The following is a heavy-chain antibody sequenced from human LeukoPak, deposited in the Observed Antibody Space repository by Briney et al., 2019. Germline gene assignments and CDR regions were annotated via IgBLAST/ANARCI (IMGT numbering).Heavy chain of an antibody. CDR3: ARDLYYYGSGSFGKYYYYGMDV. J-gene: IGHJ6*02. D-gene: IGHD3-10*01. Sequence: GGSLRLSCAASGFTFSSYSMNWVRQAPGKGLEWVSYISSSSDIIHYADSVKGRFTISRDNAKNSLYLQMNSLRAEDTAVYYCARDLYYYGSGSFGKYYYYGMDVWGQGTTVTVSS. V-gene: IGHV3-48*01. CDR2: ISSSSDII. CDR1: GFTFSSYS.